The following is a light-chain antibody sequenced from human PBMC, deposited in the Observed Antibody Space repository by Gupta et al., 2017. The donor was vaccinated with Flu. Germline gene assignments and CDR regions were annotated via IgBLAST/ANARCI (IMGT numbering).Light chain of an antibody. J-gene: IGKJ3*01. Sequence: IQMTQSPSSLSASVGDRVTITCRASQGISNYLAWYQQKPGKVPKLLIYAASTLQSGVPSRFSGSGSGTDFTLTISSLQPEDVATYYCQKYNSALGVTFGPGTKVDIK. V-gene: IGKV1-27*01. CDR2: AAS. CDR3: QKYNSALGVT. CDR1: QGISNY.